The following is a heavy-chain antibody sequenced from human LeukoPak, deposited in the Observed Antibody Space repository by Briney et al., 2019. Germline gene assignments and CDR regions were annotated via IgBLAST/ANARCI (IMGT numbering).Heavy chain of an antibody. J-gene: IGHJ6*02. D-gene: IGHD1-26*01. Sequence: GASVKVSCKASGYSFINYGVSWVRQAPGQGLEWMGWISADNGNTNYAQKLRGRVTMTTDTSTSTAYMELRSLRSDDTAVYYCGRDWSGSYSWARFYYYGMDVWGQGITVTVSS. CDR2: ISADNGNT. CDR3: GRDWSGSYSWARFYYYGMDV. CDR1: GYSFINYG. V-gene: IGHV1-18*01.